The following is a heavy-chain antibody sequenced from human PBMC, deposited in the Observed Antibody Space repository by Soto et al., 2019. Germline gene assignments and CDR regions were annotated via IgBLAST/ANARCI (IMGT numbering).Heavy chain of an antibody. J-gene: IGHJ4*02. Sequence: GGSLRLSCAASGFTFSDYYMSWIRQAPGKGLEWVSYISSSGSTIYYADSVKGRFTISRDNAKNSLYLQMNSLRAEDTAVYYCARRVTAMPSKLYYFDYWGQGTLVNVSS. D-gene: IGHD2-21*02. CDR1: GFTFSDYY. CDR2: ISSSGSTI. V-gene: IGHV3-11*01. CDR3: ARRVTAMPSKLYYFDY.